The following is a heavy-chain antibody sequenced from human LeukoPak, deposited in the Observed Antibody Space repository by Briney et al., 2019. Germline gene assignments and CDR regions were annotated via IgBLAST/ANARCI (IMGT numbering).Heavy chain of an antibody. CDR3: ASRALNYDILTGFQGAFDI. Sequence: PSETLSLTCAVYGGSFSGYYWSWIRQPPGKGLEWIGEINHSGSTNYNPSLKSRVTISVDTSKNQFSLKLSSVTAADTAVYYCASRALNYDILTGFQGAFDIWGQGTMVTVSS. D-gene: IGHD3-9*01. CDR2: INHSGST. J-gene: IGHJ3*02. V-gene: IGHV4-34*01. CDR1: GGSFSGYY.